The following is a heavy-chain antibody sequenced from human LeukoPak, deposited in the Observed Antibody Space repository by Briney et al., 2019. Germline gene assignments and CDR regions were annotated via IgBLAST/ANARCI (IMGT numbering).Heavy chain of an antibody. CDR1: GFTLRSYS. CDR3: TRDPNALDY. CDR2: ITSSGSTI. J-gene: IGHJ4*02. Sequence: GGSLRLSCAASGFTLRSYSMNWVRQAPGKGLEWVSYITSSGSTIHYADSVKGRFTISRDNAKNSLYLQMNSLRDEDTAVYYCTRDPNALDYWGQGTLVTVSS. V-gene: IGHV3-48*02.